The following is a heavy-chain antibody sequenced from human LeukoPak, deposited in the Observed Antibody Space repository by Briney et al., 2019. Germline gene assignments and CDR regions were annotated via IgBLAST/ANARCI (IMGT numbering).Heavy chain of an antibody. Sequence: SETLSLTCAVYGGSFSGYYWSWIRQPPGKGLEWIGEINHSGSTNYNPSLKSRVTISVDTSKNQFSLKLSSVTAADTAVYYCARDISIAVAGTAREESYYYYYMDVWGKGTTVTVSS. CDR1: GGSFSGYY. D-gene: IGHD6-19*01. J-gene: IGHJ6*03. CDR2: INHSGST. V-gene: IGHV4-34*01. CDR3: ARDISIAVAGTAREESYYYYYMDV.